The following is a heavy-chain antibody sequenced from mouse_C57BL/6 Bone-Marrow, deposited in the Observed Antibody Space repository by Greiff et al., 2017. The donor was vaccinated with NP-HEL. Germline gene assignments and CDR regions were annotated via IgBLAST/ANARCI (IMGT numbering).Heavy chain of an antibody. D-gene: IGHD2-4*01. CDR3: ARGIYYDYDGVSYWYFDV. CDR1: GYTFTSYW. V-gene: IGHV1-64*01. J-gene: IGHJ1*03. CDR2: IHPNSGST. Sequence: QVQLQQPGAELVKPGASVKLSCKASGYTFTSYWMHWVKQRPGQGLEWIGMIHPNSGSTNYNEKFKSKATLTVDKSSSTAYMQLSSLTSEDSAVYYCARGIYYDYDGVSYWYFDVWGTGTTVTVSS.